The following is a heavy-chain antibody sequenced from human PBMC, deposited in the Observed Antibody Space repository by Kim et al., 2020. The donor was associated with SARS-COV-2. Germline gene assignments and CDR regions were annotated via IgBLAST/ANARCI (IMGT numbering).Heavy chain of an antibody. D-gene: IGHD2-15*01. Sequence: GGSLRLSCAASGFTFSSYAMHWVRQAPGKGLEWVAVISYDGSNKYYADSVKGRFTISRDNSKNTLYLQMNSLRAEDTAVYYCARDDRRYCSGGSCYPSDYWGQGTLVTVSS. CDR1: GFTFSSYA. CDR2: ISYDGSNK. V-gene: IGHV3-30*04. CDR3: ARDDRRYCSGGSCYPSDY. J-gene: IGHJ4*02.